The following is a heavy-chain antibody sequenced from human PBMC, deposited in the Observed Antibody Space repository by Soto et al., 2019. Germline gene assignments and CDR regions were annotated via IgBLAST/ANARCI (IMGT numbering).Heavy chain of an antibody. CDR3: ARGSQYYDILTGYYDY. Sequence: SETLSLTCTVSGGSISSYYWSWIRQPPGKGLEWIGYIYYSGSTNYNPSLKSRVTISVDTSKNQFSLKLSSVTAADTAVYYCARGSQYYDILTGYYDYWGQGTLVTVSS. CDR2: IYYSGST. J-gene: IGHJ4*02. V-gene: IGHV4-59*12. CDR1: GGSISSYY. D-gene: IGHD3-9*01.